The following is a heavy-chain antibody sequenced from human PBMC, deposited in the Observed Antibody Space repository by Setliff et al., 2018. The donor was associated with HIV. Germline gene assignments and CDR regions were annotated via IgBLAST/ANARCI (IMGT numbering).Heavy chain of an antibody. CDR1: GFTFSNAW. V-gene: IGHV3-21*04. D-gene: IGHD1-26*01. J-gene: IGHJ4*02. Sequence: KPGGSLRLSCAASGFTFSNAWMSWVRQAPGKGLEWVSSISSSSSHIYYADSVKGRFTISRDNAKNSLYLQMNSLRAEDTALYYCARGRGEGASYFDYWGQGTLVTVSS. CDR3: ARGRGEGASYFDY. CDR2: ISSSSSHI.